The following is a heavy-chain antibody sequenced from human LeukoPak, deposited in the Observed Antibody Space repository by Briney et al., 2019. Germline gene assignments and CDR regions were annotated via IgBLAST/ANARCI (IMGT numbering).Heavy chain of an antibody. D-gene: IGHD3-10*01. Sequence: PSETLSLTCTVSGGSISSTSYYWGWIRQPPGKGLEWIGEINHSGSTNYNPSLKSRVTISVDTSKNQFSLKLSSVTAADTAVYYCARGKYYYGSGSYYKTQAYYGMDVWGQGTTVTVSS. CDR2: INHSGST. CDR1: GGSISSTSYY. CDR3: ARGKYYYGSGSYYKTQAYYGMDV. J-gene: IGHJ6*02. V-gene: IGHV4-39*07.